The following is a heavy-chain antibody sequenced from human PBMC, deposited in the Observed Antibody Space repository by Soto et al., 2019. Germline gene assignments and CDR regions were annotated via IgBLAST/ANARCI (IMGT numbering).Heavy chain of an antibody. V-gene: IGHV4-34*01. J-gene: IGHJ4*02. D-gene: IGHD3-10*01. CDR1: GGSFSGYY. CDR2: INHSGST. CDR3: ARGGYYYGSGSAPFDY. Sequence: SETLSLTCAVYGGSFSGYYWSWIRQPPGKGLEWIGEINHSGSTNYDPSLKSRVTISVDTSKNQFSLKLSSVTAADTAVYYCARGGYYYGSGSAPFDYWGQGTLVTVSS.